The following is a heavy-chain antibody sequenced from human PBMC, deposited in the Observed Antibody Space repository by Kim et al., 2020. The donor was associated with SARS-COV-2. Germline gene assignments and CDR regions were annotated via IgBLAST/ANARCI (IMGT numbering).Heavy chain of an antibody. CDR3: ARRRGDSIAVAGINLGWFDP. D-gene: IGHD6-19*01. V-gene: IGHV5-51*01. CDR1: GYSFISYW. Sequence: GESLKISCKGSGYSFISYWIGWVRQMPGKGLEWMGIIYPGDSDTRYSPSFQGQVTISADKSISTAYLQWSSLKASDTAMYYCARRRGDSIAVAGINLGWFDPWGQGTLVTVSS. J-gene: IGHJ5*02. CDR2: IYPGDSDT.